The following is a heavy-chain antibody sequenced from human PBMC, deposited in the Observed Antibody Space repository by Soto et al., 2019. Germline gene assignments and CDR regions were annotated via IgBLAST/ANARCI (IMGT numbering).Heavy chain of an antibody. CDR2: IYYSGTS. Sequence: QLQLQESGPGLVKPSETLSLTCTVSGGSISDDTYYWGWIRQPPGKGLEWIGSIYYSGTSSYNPSLKSRVTSPCETSRRELALVRPSVTAADPAVYYCARLLCDSPNCVPLDPWGQGTLVIVSS. D-gene: IGHD3-22*01. V-gene: IGHV4-39*01. CDR3: ARLLCDSPNCVPLDP. J-gene: IGHJ5*02. CDR1: GGSISDDTYY.